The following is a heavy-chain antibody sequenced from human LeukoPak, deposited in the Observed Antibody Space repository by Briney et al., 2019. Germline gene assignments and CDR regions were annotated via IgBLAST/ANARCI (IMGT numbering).Heavy chain of an antibody. CDR3: ARATVDTAMVTDGYYFDY. Sequence: GASVKVSCKASGYTFNGYYMHCVRQAPGQKLEWMVWINPNSGGTNYAQKFQGRVTMTRDTSISTAYMEPSRLRSDDAAVYYCARATVDTAMVTDGYYFDYWGQGTLVTVSS. V-gene: IGHV1-2*02. CDR2: INPNSGGT. J-gene: IGHJ4*02. CDR1: GYTFNGYY. D-gene: IGHD5-18*01.